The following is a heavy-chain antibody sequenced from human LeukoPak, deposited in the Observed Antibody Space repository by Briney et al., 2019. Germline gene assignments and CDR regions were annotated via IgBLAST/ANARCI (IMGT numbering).Heavy chain of an antibody. J-gene: IGHJ4*02. CDR3: AYARGYSYGRMGYYFDY. Sequence: ASVKVSCKASGYTFTSYDINWVRQAPGQGLEWMGWMNPNSGNTGYAQKFQGRVTMTRNTSISTAYMELSSLRSEDTAVYYCAYARGYSYGRMGYYFDYWGQGTLVTVSS. V-gene: IGHV1-8*01. CDR2: MNPNSGNT. D-gene: IGHD5-18*01. CDR1: GYTFTSYD.